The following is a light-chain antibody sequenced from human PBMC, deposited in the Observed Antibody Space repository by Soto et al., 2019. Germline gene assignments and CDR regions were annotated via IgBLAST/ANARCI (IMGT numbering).Light chain of an antibody. CDR3: QQYGSSPA. CDR2: GAS. Sequence: EIVLTQSPGTLSLSPGERATLSCRASQGVGSSYLAWYQQKPGQAPRLLIYGASTRATGIPDGFSGSGSGTDFTLSISRLEPEDCAVYYCQQYGSSPAFGQGTKVEIK. J-gene: IGKJ1*01. CDR1: QGVGSSY. V-gene: IGKV3-20*01.